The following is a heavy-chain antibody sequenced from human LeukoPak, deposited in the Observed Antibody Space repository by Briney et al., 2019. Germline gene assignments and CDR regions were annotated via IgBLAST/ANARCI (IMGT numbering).Heavy chain of an antibody. CDR2: IKQDGSEK. J-gene: IGHJ4*02. CDR1: GITLSVYW. V-gene: IGHV3-7*01. Sequence: GGSLRLSCAASGITLSVYWMSWVRQAPGKGLEWVANIKQDGSEKYYRDSVQGRFTISRDNAKISLYLQMNSLRAEDTAVYYCARSGSGYFDYWGQGSLVTVSS. CDR3: ARSGSGYFDY.